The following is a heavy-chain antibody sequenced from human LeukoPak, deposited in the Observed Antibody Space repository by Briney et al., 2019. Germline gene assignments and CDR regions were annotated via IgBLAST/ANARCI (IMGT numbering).Heavy chain of an antibody. CDR2: IYYSGST. CDR3: ARNNTLMMYPRGGEDKGFDY. D-gene: IGHD2-8*01. V-gene: IGHV4-39*01. J-gene: IGHJ4*02. CDR1: GGSISSGSYY. Sequence: SETLSLTCTASGGSISSGSYYWGWIRQPPGKGLEWIGSIYYSGSTHYNPSLKSRVTISVDTSKNEFSLKLSSVTAADTAVYYCARNNTLMMYPRGGEDKGFDYWGQGTLVTVSS.